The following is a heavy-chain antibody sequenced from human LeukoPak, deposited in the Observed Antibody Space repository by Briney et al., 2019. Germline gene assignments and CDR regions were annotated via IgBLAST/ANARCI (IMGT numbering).Heavy chain of an antibody. CDR1: GFTFSSYG. CDR2: ISSSGSTI. CDR3: TRSLSVVGD. J-gene: IGHJ4*02. D-gene: IGHD2-21*01. V-gene: IGHV3-48*04. Sequence: PGGSLRLSCAASGFTFSSYGMHWVRQAPGKGLEWVSHISSSGSTIFYADSVRGRFTISRDNAKNSLYLQMNSLRAEDSAVYYCTRSLSVVGDWGQGTLVTVSS.